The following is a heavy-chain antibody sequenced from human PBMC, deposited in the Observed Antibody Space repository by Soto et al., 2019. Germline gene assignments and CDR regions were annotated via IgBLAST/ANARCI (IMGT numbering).Heavy chain of an antibody. D-gene: IGHD2-21*02. V-gene: IGHV3-74*01. CDR1: GFNFSNHW. J-gene: IGHJ5*02. CDR2: ITSDGKSK. Sequence: GGSLRLSCAASGFNFSNHWMHWVRQRPAEGLVWVSRITSDGKSKAYAESVKGRFAISRDNAKNTLYLQMNGLTAEDTDVYYCARESGDWPLNWFDPRGQGTLVTVSA. CDR3: ARESGDWPLNWFDP.